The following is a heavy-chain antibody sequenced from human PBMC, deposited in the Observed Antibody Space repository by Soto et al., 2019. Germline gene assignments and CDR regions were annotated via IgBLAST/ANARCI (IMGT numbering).Heavy chain of an antibody. J-gene: IGHJ1*01. CDR2: MNPNSGNT. Sequence: ASVKVSCKASGYTFTSYDINWVRQATGQGLEWMGWMNPNSGNTGYAQKFQGRVTMTRNTSISTAYMELSSLRSEDTAVHYCARGIWGSYRPASAEYFQHWGQGTLVTVSS. D-gene: IGHD3-16*02. V-gene: IGHV1-8*01. CDR3: ARGIWGSYRPASAEYFQH. CDR1: GYTFTSYD.